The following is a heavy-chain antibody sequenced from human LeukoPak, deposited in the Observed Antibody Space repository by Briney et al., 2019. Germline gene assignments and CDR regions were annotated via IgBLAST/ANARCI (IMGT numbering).Heavy chain of an antibody. Sequence: GGSLRLSCAASGFTFSTYSMNWVRQAPGKGLEWVSSISSSSSYIYYADSVKGRFTISRDNAKNSLYLQMNSLRAEDTAVYYCAREIRGVYWYSSSSGGWFDPWGQGTLVTVSS. CDR3: AREIRGVYWYSSSSGGWFDP. CDR1: GFTFSTYS. CDR2: ISSSSSYI. J-gene: IGHJ5*02. D-gene: IGHD6-13*01. V-gene: IGHV3-21*01.